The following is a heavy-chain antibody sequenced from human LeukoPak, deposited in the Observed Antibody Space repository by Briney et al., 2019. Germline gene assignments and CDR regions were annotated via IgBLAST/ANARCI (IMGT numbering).Heavy chain of an antibody. CDR3: VKDYSTIPAAANPLFDY. CDR2: ITGRGDTT. Sequence: GGSLRLSCAASGFTFSSYAVTWVRQAPGRGLEWVSGITGRGDTTFYADSVKGRFTISRDNSKNTLYLQMHSLRAEDTAVYYCVKDYSTIPAAANPLFDYWGQGALVTASS. CDR1: GFTFSSYA. D-gene: IGHD6-13*01. V-gene: IGHV3-23*01. J-gene: IGHJ4*02.